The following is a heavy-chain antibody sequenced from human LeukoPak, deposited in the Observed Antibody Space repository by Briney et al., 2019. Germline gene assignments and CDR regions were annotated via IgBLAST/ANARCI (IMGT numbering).Heavy chain of an antibody. CDR1: GYRFTRYA. Sequence: GASVKVSCKASGYRFTRYAMHWLRQPPGQRLEWMGRINAGNGNTKYSQKFQGRVTITRDTSASTAYMELSSLRSEDTAVYYCARDRDMELRGYYGMDVWGQGATVTVSS. CDR2: INAGNGNT. J-gene: IGHJ6*02. D-gene: IGHD1-7*01. V-gene: IGHV1-3*01. CDR3: ARDRDMELRGYYGMDV.